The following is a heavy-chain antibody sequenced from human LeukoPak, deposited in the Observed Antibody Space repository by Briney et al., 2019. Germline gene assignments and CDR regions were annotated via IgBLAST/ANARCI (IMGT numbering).Heavy chain of an antibody. Sequence: SETLSLTCTVSGGSISSSSYYWGWIRQPPGKGLEWIGSIYYSGSTYYNPSLKSRVTISVDTSKNQFSLKLSSVTAADTAVYYCARDGQYSSSWGTDYWGQGTLVTVSS. CDR1: GGSISSSSYY. CDR3: ARDGQYSSSWGTDY. J-gene: IGHJ4*02. D-gene: IGHD6-13*01. V-gene: IGHV4-39*07. CDR2: IYYSGST.